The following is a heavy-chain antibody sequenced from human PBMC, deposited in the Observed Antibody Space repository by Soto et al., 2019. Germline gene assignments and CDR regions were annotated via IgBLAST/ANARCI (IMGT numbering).Heavy chain of an antibody. CDR2: ISWDGGST. Sequence: EVQLVESGGVVVQPGGSLRLSCAASGFTFDDYTMHWVRQAPGKGLEWVSLISWDGGSTYYADSVKGRFTISRDNSKKSLYLQMNSLRTEDTTLYYCAKDGMGYGSGSYLFDYWGQGTLVTVSS. CDR3: AKDGMGYGSGSYLFDY. D-gene: IGHD3-10*01. V-gene: IGHV3-43*01. J-gene: IGHJ4*02. CDR1: GFTFDDYT.